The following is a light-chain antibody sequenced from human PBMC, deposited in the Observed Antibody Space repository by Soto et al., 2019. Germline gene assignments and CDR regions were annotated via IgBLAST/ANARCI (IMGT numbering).Light chain of an antibody. CDR2: EVN. CDR3: SSYTSSSTPKI. CDR1: SSDVGAYDY. V-gene: IGLV2-14*01. Sequence: QSALTQPASVSGSPGQSITISCTGTSSDVGAYDYVSWYQHHPGKAPKLIIYEVNNRPSGVSSRFSGSKSGNTASLTISGLQAEDEADYFCSSYTSSSTPKIFGTGTKVTVL. J-gene: IGLJ1*01.